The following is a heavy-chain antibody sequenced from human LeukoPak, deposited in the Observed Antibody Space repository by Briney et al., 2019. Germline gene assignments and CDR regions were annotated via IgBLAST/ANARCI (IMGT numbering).Heavy chain of an antibody. CDR3: ARAPAYCGGDCYFGRPYYYYGMDV. D-gene: IGHD2-21*02. CDR2: INSDGSST. V-gene: IGHV3-74*01. J-gene: IGHJ6*02. CDR1: GFTFSSYW. Sequence: PGGSLRLSCAASGFTFSSYWMHWVRQAPGKGLVWVSRINSDGSSTSYADSVKGRFTISRDNAKNTLYLQMNSLRAEDTAVYYCARAPAYCGGDCYFGRPYYYYGMDVWGQGTTVTVSS.